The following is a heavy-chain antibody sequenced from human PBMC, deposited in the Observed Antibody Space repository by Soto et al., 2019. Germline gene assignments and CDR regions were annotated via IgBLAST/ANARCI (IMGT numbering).Heavy chain of an antibody. CDR2: ISGSGGST. J-gene: IGHJ4*02. V-gene: IGHV3-23*01. CDR1: GFTFSSYA. Sequence: PGGSLRLSCAASGFTFSSYAMSWVRQAPGKGLEWVSAISGSGGSTYYADSVKGRFTISRDNSKNTLYLQMNSLRAEDTAVYYCAKAPPGVLMVYATYYFDYWGQGTLVTVSS. D-gene: IGHD2-8*01. CDR3: AKAPPGVLMVYATYYFDY.